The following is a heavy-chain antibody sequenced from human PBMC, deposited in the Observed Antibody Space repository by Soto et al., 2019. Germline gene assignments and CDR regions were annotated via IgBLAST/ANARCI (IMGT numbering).Heavy chain of an antibody. J-gene: IGHJ4*02. CDR3: ARAPCSSGCSFFDY. CDR2: MTNDGSSE. CDR1: GFTFRSYA. V-gene: IGHV3-30*04. Sequence: QVQLVESGGGVVQPGRSLRLSCAASGFTFRSYAMHWVRQAPGKGLEWVALMTNDGSSEDYADSVKGRFTISRDNSKHTLYVQVNDLRAEDTAVYYCARAPCSSGCSFFDYWGQGTLVTVSS. D-gene: IGHD3-22*01.